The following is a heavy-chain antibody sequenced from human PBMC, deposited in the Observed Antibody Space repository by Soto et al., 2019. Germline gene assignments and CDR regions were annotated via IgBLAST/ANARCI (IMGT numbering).Heavy chain of an antibody. Sequence: SVKVSCKDSGYTFTRYTMNWVRQAPGQRLEWMGWINPDNGNTKSSQKFQDRVIITRDTSASTAYMDLSSLRSEDTAVYYCARGIATGQLDPWGQGTLVTVSS. J-gene: IGHJ5*02. CDR3: ARGIATGQLDP. D-gene: IGHD2-15*01. V-gene: IGHV1-3*01. CDR1: GYTFTRYT. CDR2: INPDNGNT.